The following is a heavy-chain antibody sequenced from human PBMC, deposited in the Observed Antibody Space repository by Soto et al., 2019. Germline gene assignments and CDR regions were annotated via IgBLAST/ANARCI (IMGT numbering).Heavy chain of an antibody. J-gene: IGHJ6*02. CDR2: IWYDGSNK. D-gene: IGHD2-15*01. V-gene: IGHV3-33*01. CDR3: ARVVGYCSGGSCYSSYYGMDV. Sequence: QVQLVESGGGVVQPGRSLRLSCAASGFTFSSYGMHWVRQAPGKGLEWVAVIWYDGSNKYYADSVKGRFTISRDNSKNTLYLQMNSLRAEDTAVYYCARVVGYCSGGSCYSSYYGMDVWGQGTTVTVS. CDR1: GFTFSSYG.